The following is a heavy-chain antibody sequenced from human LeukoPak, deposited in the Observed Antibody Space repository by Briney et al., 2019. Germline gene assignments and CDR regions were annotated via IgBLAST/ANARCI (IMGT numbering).Heavy chain of an antibody. D-gene: IGHD3-16*01. CDR2: IYSGGST. J-gene: IGHJ4*02. V-gene: IGHV3-53*01. Sequence: QSGGSLRLSCAATGFTFSSYAMSWVRQAPGKGLEWVSVIYSGGSTYYADSVKGRFTISRDNSKNTLYLQMNSLRAEDTAVYYCARDRNGGDFDYWGQGTLVTVSS. CDR3: ARDRNGGDFDY. CDR1: GFTFSSYA.